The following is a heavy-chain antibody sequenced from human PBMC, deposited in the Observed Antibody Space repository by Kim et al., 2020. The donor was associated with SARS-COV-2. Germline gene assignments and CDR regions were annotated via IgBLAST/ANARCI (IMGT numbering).Heavy chain of an antibody. CDR1: GFTFGAYS. CDR2: INWNSAVT. V-gene: IGHV3-9*01. J-gene: IGHJ4*02. CDR3: AKDREGTSQPDFFDF. Sequence: GGSLRLSCAASGFTFGAYSMHWVRQAPGMGLEWVAGINWNSAVTVYADSLKGRFTISRDNAKNSLYLQMDSLRDEDTAFYYCAKDREGTSQPDFFDFWGQGTLVTVSS. D-gene: IGHD1-7*01.